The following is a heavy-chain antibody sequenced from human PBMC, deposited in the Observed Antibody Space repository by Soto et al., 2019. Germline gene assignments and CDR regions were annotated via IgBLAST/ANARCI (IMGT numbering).Heavy chain of an antibody. V-gene: IGHV3-11*06. J-gene: IGHJ4*02. CDR3: ARGGGGGLFEH. D-gene: IGHD2-21*01. CDR2: ISPKSTYT. Sequence: PGGSLRLSCATSGFPVRDYYMSWIRQAPGKGLEWLSHISPKSTYTNYADSVKGRFTISRDNTKSSLFLQMNSLGVEDTAVYYCARGGGGGLFEHWGQGVLVTVSS. CDR1: GFPVRDYY.